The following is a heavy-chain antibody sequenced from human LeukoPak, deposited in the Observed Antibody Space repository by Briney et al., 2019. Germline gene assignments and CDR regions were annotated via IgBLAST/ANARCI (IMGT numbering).Heavy chain of an antibody. Sequence: PGGSLRFSCAASGFTFSSYAMSWVRQAPGKGLEWVSAISGSGGSTYYADSVKGRFTISRGNSKNTLYLQMNSLRAEDTAVYYCASILAVAGTSVDYWGQGTLVTVSS. V-gene: IGHV3-23*01. CDR2: ISGSGGST. CDR1: GFTFSSYA. D-gene: IGHD6-19*01. J-gene: IGHJ4*02. CDR3: ASILAVAGTSVDY.